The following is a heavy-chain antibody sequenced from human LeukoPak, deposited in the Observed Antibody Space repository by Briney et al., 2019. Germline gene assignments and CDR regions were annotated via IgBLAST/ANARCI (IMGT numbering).Heavy chain of an antibody. J-gene: IGHJ5*02. CDR2: IYYSGIT. CDR1: GGSISSSSYY. Sequence: SETLSLTCTVSGGSISSSSYYWGWIRQPPGKGLEWIGSIYYSGITYYNPSLKSRVTMSVDTSKNQFSLKLSSVTAADTAVYYCARRGRYCSGGSCFIGLFDPWGQGTLVTVSS. D-gene: IGHD2-15*01. CDR3: ARRGRYCSGGSCFIGLFDP. V-gene: IGHV4-39*01.